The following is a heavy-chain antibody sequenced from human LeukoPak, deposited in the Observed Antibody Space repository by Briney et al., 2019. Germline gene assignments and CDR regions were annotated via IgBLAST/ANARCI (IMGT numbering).Heavy chain of an antibody. D-gene: IGHD2-21*02. CDR3: ASEVVTSIEYFQH. CDR2: VYYSGST. V-gene: IGHV4-59*01. J-gene: IGHJ1*01. Sequence: SETLSLTCTVSGASITSYYWSWIRQPPGKALEWIGYVYYSGSTNYNPSLKSRVTISVDTSKNQFSLKLRSVTAADTAVYYCASEVVTSIEYFQHWGQGTLVTVSS. CDR1: GASITSYY.